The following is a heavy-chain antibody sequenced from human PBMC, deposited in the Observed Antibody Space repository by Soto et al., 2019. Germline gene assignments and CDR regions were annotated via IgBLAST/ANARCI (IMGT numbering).Heavy chain of an antibody. Sequence: GGSLRLSCAASGFTFSNYAMTWARQAPGKGLEWVSSLLRSGSTTYYADSVKGRFTISSDKSANSLYLQMDSLRAEDTAVYYCAKDAVSGDGIWLLDSWGQGTVVTVSA. CDR1: GFTFSNYA. CDR2: LLRSGSTT. J-gene: IGHJ4*02. D-gene: IGHD4-17*01. CDR3: AKDAVSGDGIWLLDS. V-gene: IGHV3-23*01.